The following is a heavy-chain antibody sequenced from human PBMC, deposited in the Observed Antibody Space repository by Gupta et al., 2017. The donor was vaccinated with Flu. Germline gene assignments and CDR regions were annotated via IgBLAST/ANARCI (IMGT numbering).Heavy chain of an antibody. CDR1: GLNLRGVP. D-gene: IGHD7-27*01. CDR2: ISASGDDT. V-gene: IGHV3-23*01. CDR3: ARMPTWGFSAGD. J-gene: IGHJ4*02. Sequence: EVQLLESGGGLVQPGGSLRLSCADSGLNLRGVPFKWVRQAPGQGRQWVSLISASGDDTHYADSVKGRFTISRDDSINTFYLQMDRLSGDDSAVYFCARMPTWGFSAGDWGQGTRVTVSS.